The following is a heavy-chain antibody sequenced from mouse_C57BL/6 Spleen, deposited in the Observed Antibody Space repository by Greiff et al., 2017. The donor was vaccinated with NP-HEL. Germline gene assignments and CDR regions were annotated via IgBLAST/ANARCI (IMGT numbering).Heavy chain of an antibody. CDR2: ILPGSGST. CDR3: ASNGYLGAY. V-gene: IGHV1-9*01. D-gene: IGHD2-2*01. Sequence: VQLVESGAELMKPGASVKLSCKATGYTFTGYWIEWVKQRPGHGLEWIGEILPGSGSTNYTEKFKGKATFTADTSSNTAYMQLSSLTTEDSAIYYCASNGYLGAYWGQGTLVTVSA. CDR1: GYTFTGYW. J-gene: IGHJ3*01.